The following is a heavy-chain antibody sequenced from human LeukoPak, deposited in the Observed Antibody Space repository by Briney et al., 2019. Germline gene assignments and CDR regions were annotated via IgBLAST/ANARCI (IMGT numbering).Heavy chain of an antibody. V-gene: IGHV3-23*01. CDR3: ATGLSSVNDAFDI. CDR2: IGASGSGT. D-gene: IGHD3-10*01. Sequence: QPGGSLRLSCAASEFLFSSYAMNWVRQAPGKGLEWVSGIGASGSGTYYADCVKGRFTISRDNSKTTLYLQINSLRAEDTAVYYCATGLSSVNDAFDIWGQGTMVTVSS. CDR1: EFLFSSYA. J-gene: IGHJ3*02.